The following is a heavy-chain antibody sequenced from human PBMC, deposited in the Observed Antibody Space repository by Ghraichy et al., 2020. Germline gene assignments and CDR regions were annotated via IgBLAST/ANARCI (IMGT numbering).Heavy chain of an antibody. J-gene: IGHJ5*02. D-gene: IGHD3-22*01. CDR1: GYTFSSYD. V-gene: IGHV1-8*01. CDR2: INPSSGNT. Sequence: ASVKVSCKASGYTFSSYDINWVRQATGQGLEWMGWINPSSGNTGYAQKFQGRVTMPRNTSISTAYMELSSLRSEDTAVYYCARAYRSYYDSSGSPNYFDPWGQGTLVTVSS. CDR3: ARAYRSYYDSSGSPNYFDP.